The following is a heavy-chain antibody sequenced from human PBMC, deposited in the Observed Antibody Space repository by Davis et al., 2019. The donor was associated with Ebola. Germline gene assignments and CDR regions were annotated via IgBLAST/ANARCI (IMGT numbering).Heavy chain of an antibody. CDR3: ARDRGTFDY. CDR2: IYYSGST. Sequence: SETLSLTCTVSGGSISSSSYYWGWIRQPPGKGLEWIGHIYYSGSTNYNPSLKSRVTISVDTSKNQFSLKLSSVTAADTAVYYCARDRGTFDYWGQGTLVTVSS. D-gene: IGHD1-1*01. CDR1: GGSISSSSYY. V-gene: IGHV4-61*05. J-gene: IGHJ4*02.